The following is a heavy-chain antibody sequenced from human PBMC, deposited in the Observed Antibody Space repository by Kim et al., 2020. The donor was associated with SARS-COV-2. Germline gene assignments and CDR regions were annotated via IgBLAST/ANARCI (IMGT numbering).Heavy chain of an antibody. D-gene: IGHD1-26*01. CDR3: ARDRLIVGTTGGLDC. CDR1: GFVFITSW. J-gene: IGHJ4*02. V-gene: IGHV3-7*03. CDR2: IKQDGGEK. Sequence: GGSLRLSCAASGFVFITSWMSWVRRAPGKGLEWVAHIKQDGGEKYYVDSVKGRFTISRDNAKNLLFLQMDSLRVEDTAVYYCARDRLIVGTTGGLDCWGQGTLVTVSS.